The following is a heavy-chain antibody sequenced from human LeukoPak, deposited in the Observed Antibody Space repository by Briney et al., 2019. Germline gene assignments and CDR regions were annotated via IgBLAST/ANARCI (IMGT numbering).Heavy chain of an antibody. CDR3: ATGQSGYSYGYVFDY. J-gene: IGHJ4*02. D-gene: IGHD5-18*01. CDR1: GFTFSNYG. Sequence: PGGSLRLSCAASGFTFSNYGMHWVRQAPGKGLEWVAFIRYDGSNKYYADSVKGRFTISRDNSKNTLYLQMNSLRAEDTAVYYCATGQSGYSYGYVFDYWGQGTLVTVSS. CDR2: IRYDGSNK. V-gene: IGHV3-30*02.